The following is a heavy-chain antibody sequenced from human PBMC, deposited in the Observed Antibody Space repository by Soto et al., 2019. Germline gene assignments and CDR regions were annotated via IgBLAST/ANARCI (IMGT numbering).Heavy chain of an antibody. D-gene: IGHD5-18*01. V-gene: IGHV4-31*03. CDR2: IYYSGST. CDR1: GGSISSGGYY. J-gene: IGHJ4*02. CDR3: ARDNGYGFFSYVY. Sequence: SETLSLTCTVSGGSISSGGYYWSWIRQHPGKGLEWIGYIYYSGSTYYNPSLKSRVTISVDTSKNQFSLKLSSVTAADTAVYYCARDNGYGFFSYVYWGQGTLVTVSS.